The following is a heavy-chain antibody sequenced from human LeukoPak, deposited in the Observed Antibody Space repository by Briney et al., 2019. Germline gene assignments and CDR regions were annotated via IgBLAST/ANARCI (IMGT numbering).Heavy chain of an antibody. J-gene: IGHJ4*02. CDR3: ARDLSLYRELLSALDY. CDR2: INPNSGGT. V-gene: IGHV1-2*02. D-gene: IGHD3-10*01. CDR1: GYTFTSNW. Sequence: GESLKISYKGSGYTFTSNWIGWVRQKPGKGLEWMGWINPNSGGTNYAQKFQGRVTMTRDTPISTAYMELSRLRSDDTAVYYCARDLSLYRELLSALDYWGQGTLVTVSS.